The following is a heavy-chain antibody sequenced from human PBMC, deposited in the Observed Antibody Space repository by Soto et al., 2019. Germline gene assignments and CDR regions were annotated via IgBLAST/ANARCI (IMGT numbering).Heavy chain of an antibody. J-gene: IGHJ6*02. CDR3: ARRRSSPYYYGMDV. CDR2: IDPSDSYT. Sequence: PGESLKISCNGSGYIFTSYWISWVRQMPGKGLEWMGRIDPSDSYTNYSPSFQGHVTISADKSISTAYLQWSSLKASDTAMYYCARRRSSPYYYGMDVWGQGTTVTVSS. CDR1: GYIFTSYW. V-gene: IGHV5-10-1*01.